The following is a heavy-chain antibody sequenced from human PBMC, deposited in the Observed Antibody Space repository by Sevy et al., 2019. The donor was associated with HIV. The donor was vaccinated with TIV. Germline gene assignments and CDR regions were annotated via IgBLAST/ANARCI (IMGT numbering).Heavy chain of an antibody. D-gene: IGHD6-13*01. CDR1: GYSFTSYW. V-gene: IGHV5-51*01. J-gene: IGHJ4*02. Sequence: GESLKISCKGSGYSFTSYWIGWVRQMPGKGLEWMGIIYPGDSDTRYSPSFQGQVTISADKSISTAYLQWSSLNASDTAKYYSAILSSASSSWYDYWGQGTLVTVSS. CDR2: IYPGDSDT. CDR3: AILSSASSSWYDY.